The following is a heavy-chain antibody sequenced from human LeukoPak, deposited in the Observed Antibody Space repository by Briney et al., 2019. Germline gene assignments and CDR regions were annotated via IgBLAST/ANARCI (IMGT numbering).Heavy chain of an antibody. CDR3: ASTTLFMSYYATYLDY. Sequence: SETLSLTCAVYGGSFSGYYWSWIRQPPGKGLEWIWEINHSGSTNYNPSLKSRVTISVDTSKNQFSLKLSSVTAADTAVYYCASTTLFMSYYATYLDYWGQGTLVTVSS. J-gene: IGHJ4*02. V-gene: IGHV4-34*01. CDR2: INHSGST. D-gene: IGHD1-26*01. CDR1: GGSFSGYY.